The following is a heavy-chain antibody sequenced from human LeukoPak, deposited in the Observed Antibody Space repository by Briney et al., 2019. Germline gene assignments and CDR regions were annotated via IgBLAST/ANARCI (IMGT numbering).Heavy chain of an antibody. CDR2: ISYDGSNK. J-gene: IGHJ5*02. D-gene: IGHD2-2*01. Sequence: GRSLRLSCAASGFTFSSYAMHWVRQAPGKGLEWVAVISYDGSNKYYADSVKGRFTISRDNSENTLYLQMNSLRAEDTAVYYCARPAQLLSRWYWFDPWGQGTLVTVSS. CDR1: GFTFSSYA. CDR3: ARPAQLLSRWYWFDP. V-gene: IGHV3-30-3*01.